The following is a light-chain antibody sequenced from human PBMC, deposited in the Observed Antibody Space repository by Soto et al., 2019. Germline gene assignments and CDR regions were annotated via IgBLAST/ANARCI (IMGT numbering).Light chain of an antibody. J-gene: IGLJ1*01. CDR3: CSYSDTNTYV. CDR2: EVT. V-gene: IGLV2-23*02. CDR1: RNDIGTYNL. Sequence: QSALTQPASVSESPGQSISISCGGGRNDIGTYNLVSWYQQHPGKAPKLIIYEVTERPSGVSSRFSGSKSGNTASLTISGLQAEDEADYYCCSYSDTNTYVFGSGTKLTVL.